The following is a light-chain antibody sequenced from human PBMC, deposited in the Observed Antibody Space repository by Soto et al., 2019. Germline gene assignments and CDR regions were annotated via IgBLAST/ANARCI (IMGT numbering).Light chain of an antibody. V-gene: IGKV1-39*01. CDR2: AAS. CDR3: QQYGSSPPLS. CDR1: QSISRY. Sequence: DIQMTQSPSSLSASVGDRVTITCRASQSISRYLNWYQQRPGKAPKFLIYAASTLQRGVPSRFSGSGFGTEFTLTISRLEPEDFAVYYCQQYGSSPPLSFGGGTKVDIK. J-gene: IGKJ4*01.